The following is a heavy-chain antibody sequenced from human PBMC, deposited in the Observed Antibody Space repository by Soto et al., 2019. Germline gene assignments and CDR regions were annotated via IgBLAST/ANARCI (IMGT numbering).Heavy chain of an antibody. CDR2: LSNDGRDQ. D-gene: IGHD4-17*01. J-gene: IGHJ4*02. CDR1: GFTFTDYG. CDR3: AKDRAYGAASYYLDY. Sequence: LRLSCAASGFTFTDYGMHWVRQAPGKRLEWVAVLSNDGRDQHSADSVKGRFAISRDNSKNTLYLQMNGLRAEDTAIYYCAKDRAYGAASYYLDYWGQGTLVTVSS. V-gene: IGHV3-30*18.